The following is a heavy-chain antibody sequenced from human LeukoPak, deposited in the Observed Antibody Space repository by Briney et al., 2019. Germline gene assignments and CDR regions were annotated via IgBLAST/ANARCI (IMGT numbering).Heavy chain of an antibody. CDR3: ARPAGRWYFDY. CDR1: GFTFSSYN. V-gene: IGHV3-21*01. J-gene: IGHJ4*02. Sequence: GGSLRLSCAASGFTFSSYNMNWVRQAPGKGLEWVSSISTSSSYKHYADSVKGRFTISRDNAKNSLYLQMNSLTAEDTAVYYCARPAGRWYFDYWGQGTLVTVSS. D-gene: IGHD5-24*01. CDR2: ISTSSSYK.